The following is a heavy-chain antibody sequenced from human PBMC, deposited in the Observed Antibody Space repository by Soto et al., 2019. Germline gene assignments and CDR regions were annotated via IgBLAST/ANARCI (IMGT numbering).Heavy chain of an antibody. D-gene: IGHD3-3*02. CDR3: AGHGHFDLQYFFAY. V-gene: IGHV4-59*08. CDR2: IYYSGST. CDR1: GGSISSYY. Sequence: SETLSLTCTVSGGSISSYYWSWIRQPPGKGLEWIGYIYYSGSTNYNPSLKSRVTISVDTSKNQFSLKLSSVTAADTAVYYCAGHGHFDLQYFFAYWGQGTLVTVSS. J-gene: IGHJ4*02.